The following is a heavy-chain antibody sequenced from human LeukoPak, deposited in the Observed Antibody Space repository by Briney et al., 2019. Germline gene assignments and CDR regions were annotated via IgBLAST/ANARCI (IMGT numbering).Heavy chain of an antibody. V-gene: IGHV3-23*01. J-gene: IGHJ4*02. CDR2: IGSSGGST. CDR1: GFIFSSYA. Sequence: GGSLRLSCAASGFIFSSYAMSWVRQAPGKGLEWVSTIGSSGGSTYYADSVKGRFTTSRANSKNTLYLQMNTLRAEDTAVYYCAKGYCSSTSCPLGYWGQGTLVTVSS. D-gene: IGHD2-2*01. CDR3: AKGYCSSTSCPLGY.